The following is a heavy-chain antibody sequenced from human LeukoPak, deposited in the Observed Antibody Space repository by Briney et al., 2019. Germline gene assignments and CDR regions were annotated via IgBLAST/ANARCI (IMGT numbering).Heavy chain of an antibody. D-gene: IGHD3-22*01. V-gene: IGHV3-21*01. CDR2: ISTGSSYI. CDR3: ARDGYSDYYDAFDI. J-gene: IGHJ3*02. Sequence: GGSLRLSCAASGFTFSSYAMSWVRQAPGKGLEWVSSISTGSSYIYYADSVKGRFTISRDNAKNSLYLQMNSLRAEDTAVYYCARDGYSDYYDAFDIWGQGTMVTVSS. CDR1: GFTFSSYA.